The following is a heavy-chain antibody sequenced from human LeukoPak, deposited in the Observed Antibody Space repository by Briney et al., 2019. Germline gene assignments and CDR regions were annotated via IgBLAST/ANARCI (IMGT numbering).Heavy chain of an antibody. Sequence: GGSLRLSCAASGFTFSTYAMNWVRQAPGKGLEWVSSISSSSSYIYYADSVKGRFTISRDNAKNSLYLQMNSLRAEDTAVYYCARDPAIANYYGSGSYGFDYWGQGTLVTVSS. V-gene: IGHV3-21*01. CDR1: GFTFSTYA. D-gene: IGHD3-10*01. CDR3: ARDPAIANYYGSGSYGFDY. J-gene: IGHJ4*02. CDR2: ISSSSSYI.